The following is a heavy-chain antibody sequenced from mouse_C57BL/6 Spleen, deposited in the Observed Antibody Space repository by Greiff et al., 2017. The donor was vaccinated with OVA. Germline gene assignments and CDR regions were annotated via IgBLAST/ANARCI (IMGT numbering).Heavy chain of an antibody. CDR3: ARRDGLYAMDY. Sequence: QVQLQQPGAELVRPGSSVKLSCKASGYTFTSYWMDWVKQRPGQGLEWIGNIYPSDSAIHYNQKFKGKATLSVDKSSSTAYMQRSSLTSEDSAVYYSARRDGLYAMDYWGQGTSVTVSS. CDR2: IYPSDSAI. CDR1: GYTFTSYW. V-gene: IGHV1-61*01. D-gene: IGHD2-3*01. J-gene: IGHJ4*01.